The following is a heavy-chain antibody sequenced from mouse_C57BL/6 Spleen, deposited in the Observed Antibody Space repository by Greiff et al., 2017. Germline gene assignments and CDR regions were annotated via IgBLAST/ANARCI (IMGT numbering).Heavy chain of an antibody. Sequence: QVHVKQPGAELVRPGSSVKLSCKASGYTFTSYWMDWVKQRPGQGLEWIGNIYPSDSETHYNQKFKDKATLTVDKSSSTAYMQLSSLTSEDSAVYYCATGFAYWGQGTLVTVSA. CDR1: GYTFTSYW. CDR2: IYPSDSET. CDR3: ATGFAY. J-gene: IGHJ3*01. V-gene: IGHV1-61*01.